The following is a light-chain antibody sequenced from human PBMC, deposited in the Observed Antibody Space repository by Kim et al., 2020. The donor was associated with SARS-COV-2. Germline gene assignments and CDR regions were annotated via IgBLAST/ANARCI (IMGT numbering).Light chain of an antibody. CDR3: NSRDSSGNQI. J-gene: IGLJ2*01. CDR2: AEN. V-gene: IGLV3-19*01. Sequence: SSELTQDPAVSVALGQTVRITCQGDNLRNYHASWYYQKTGKAPILVIYAENNRPSGIPDRFSGSRSGKTATLTITGAQAEDEADYYCNSRDSSGNQIFGGGTKVTVL. CDR1: NLRNYH.